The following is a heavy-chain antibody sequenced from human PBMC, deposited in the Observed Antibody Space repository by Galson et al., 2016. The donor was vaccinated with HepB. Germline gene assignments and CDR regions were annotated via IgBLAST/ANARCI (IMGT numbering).Heavy chain of an antibody. Sequence: SLRLSCAASGSTFSGYDMNWVRQAPGKGLEWVSYISDTSSHTYYAESVKGRFTISRDNAKNSLYLQMNILRVEDTAVDYCASDDFKLARSAGMDVWGQGTKVTVSS. CDR2: ISDTSSHT. J-gene: IGHJ6*02. CDR3: ASDDFKLARSAGMDV. CDR1: GSTFSGYD. V-gene: IGHV3-21*01. D-gene: IGHD3-3*02.